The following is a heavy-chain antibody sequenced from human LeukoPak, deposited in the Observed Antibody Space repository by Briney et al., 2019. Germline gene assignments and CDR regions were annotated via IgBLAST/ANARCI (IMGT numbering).Heavy chain of an antibody. CDR1: GGSISSYY. J-gene: IGHJ4*02. D-gene: IGHD4-11*01. CDR2: IYYSGST. V-gene: IGHV4-59*01. Sequence: PSETLSLTCTVSGGSISSYYWSWIRQPPGKGLEWIGYIYYSGSTNYNPSLKSRVTISVDTSKNQFSLKLSSVTAADTAVYYCARDGDYSGFDYWGQGTLVTVSS. CDR3: ARDGDYSGFDY.